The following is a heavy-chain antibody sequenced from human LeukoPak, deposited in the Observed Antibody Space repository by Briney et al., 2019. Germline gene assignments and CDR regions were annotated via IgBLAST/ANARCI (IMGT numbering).Heavy chain of an antibody. J-gene: IGHJ5*02. CDR1: GGSISSSSYY. CDR2: IYYSGST. CDR3: ASSRWFDP. Sequence: PSETLSLTCTVSGGSISSSSYYWGWIRQPPGKGLEWIGSIYYSGSTYYNPSLKSRVTISVDTSKNQFSLKLSSVTAADTAVYYCASSRWFDPWGQGTLVTVSP. V-gene: IGHV4-39*07.